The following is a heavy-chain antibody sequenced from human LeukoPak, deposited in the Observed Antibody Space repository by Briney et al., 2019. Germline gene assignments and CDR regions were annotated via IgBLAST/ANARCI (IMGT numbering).Heavy chain of an antibody. V-gene: IGHV4-39*01. CDR3: ARALGYCSGGSCTRGYNWFDP. Sequence: SETLSLTCTVSGGSISSSDYYWGWIRQPPGKGLEWIGSIYYGGSTYYNPSLKSRITISVDTSMNQFSLKLSFVTTADTAVYYCARALGYCSGGSCTRGYNWFDPWGQGTLVTVPS. J-gene: IGHJ5*02. CDR2: IYYGGST. CDR1: GGSISSSDYY. D-gene: IGHD2-15*01.